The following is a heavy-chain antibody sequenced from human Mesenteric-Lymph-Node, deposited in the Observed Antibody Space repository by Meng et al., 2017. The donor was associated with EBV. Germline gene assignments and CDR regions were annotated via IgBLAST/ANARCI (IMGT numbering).Heavy chain of an antibody. V-gene: IGHV4-34*02. Sequence: QLQQVGEGLLKPSAPLSLTCEVSGGSFSNYYWSWIRQTPGKGLEWIGEINHSGSANYNPSLKSRVTISIDTSKNQFSLRLNSVTAADTAVYYCARGVQVAWRFDPWGQGTLVTVSS. D-gene: IGHD2-15*01. CDR1: GGSFSNYY. CDR3: ARGVQVAWRFDP. CDR2: INHSGSA. J-gene: IGHJ5*02.